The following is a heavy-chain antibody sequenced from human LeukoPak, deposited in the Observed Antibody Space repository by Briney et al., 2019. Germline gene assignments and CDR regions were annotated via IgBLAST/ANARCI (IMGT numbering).Heavy chain of an antibody. J-gene: IGHJ6*03. D-gene: IGHD3-10*01. V-gene: IGHV1-69*13. Sequence: SVKVSCKASGGTFSSYAISWVRQAPGQGLEWMGGIIPIFGTPNYAQKFQGRVTIIADESTSTAYMELNSLRSEDTAVYYCATRSFYGTGFDYMDVWGKGTTVTISS. CDR1: GGTFSSYA. CDR3: ATRSFYGTGFDYMDV. CDR2: IIPIFGTP.